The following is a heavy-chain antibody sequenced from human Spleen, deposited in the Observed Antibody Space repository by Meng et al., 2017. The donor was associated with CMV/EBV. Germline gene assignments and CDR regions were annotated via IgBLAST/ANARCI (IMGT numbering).Heavy chain of an antibody. CDR1: GFTFSSYA. Sequence: GGSLRLSCAASGFTFSSYAMSWVRQAPGKGLEWVAFIRYDGNNIYYIDSVKGRFTISRDNSKNTLFLQMNSLRPEDTAVYYCAKDRGRSLAVGADHWGQGTLVTVSS. V-gene: IGHV3-30*02. CDR3: AKDRGRSLAVGADH. D-gene: IGHD3-16*01. CDR2: IRYDGNNI. J-gene: IGHJ4*02.